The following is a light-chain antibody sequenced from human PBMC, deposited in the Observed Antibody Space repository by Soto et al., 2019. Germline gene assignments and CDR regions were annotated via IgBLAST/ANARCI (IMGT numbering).Light chain of an antibody. CDR1: QSVSSY. Sequence: EIVLTQSPATLSLSPGERATLSCRASQSVSSYLAWYQQKPGQAPRLLIYDASNRATGIPARFSGSGSGTDFPLPISSPEPDDFAVYYCQQRSDWPSTFGGGTKVQIK. CDR3: QQRSDWPST. CDR2: DAS. V-gene: IGKV3-11*01. J-gene: IGKJ4*01.